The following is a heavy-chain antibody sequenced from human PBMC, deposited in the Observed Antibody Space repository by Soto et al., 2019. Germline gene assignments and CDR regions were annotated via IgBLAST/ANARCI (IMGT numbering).Heavy chain of an antibody. CDR1: GFTFSSYA. CDR2: ISSSSYI. Sequence: GGSLRLSCAASGFTFSSYAMSWVRQAPGKGLEWVSSISSSSYIYYADSVKGRFTISRDNAKNSLYLQMNSLRAEDTAVYYCARGRPAAPVYYYYYGMDVWGQGTTVTVSS. J-gene: IGHJ6*02. D-gene: IGHD2-2*01. V-gene: IGHV3-21*01. CDR3: ARGRPAAPVYYYYYGMDV.